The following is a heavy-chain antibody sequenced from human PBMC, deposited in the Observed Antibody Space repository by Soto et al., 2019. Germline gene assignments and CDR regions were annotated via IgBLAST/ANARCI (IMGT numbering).Heavy chain of an antibody. CDR2: IYSGGST. D-gene: IGHD3-3*01. V-gene: IGHV3-66*01. CDR1: GFTVSSNY. CDR3: ARGSTIFGVSPEKYFDY. Sequence: PGGSLRLSCAASGFTVSSNYMSWVRQAPGKGLEWVSVIYSGGSTYYADSVKGRFTISRDNSKNTLYLQMNSLRAEDTAVYYCARGSTIFGVSPEKYFDYWSQGTLVTVSS. J-gene: IGHJ4*02.